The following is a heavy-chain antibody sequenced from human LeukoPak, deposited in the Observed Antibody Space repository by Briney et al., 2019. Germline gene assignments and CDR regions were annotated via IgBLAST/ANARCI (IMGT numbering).Heavy chain of an antibody. CDR1: GFTVSSNY. CDR3: ARDFGSHAPMNSGSYYPGYSP. CDR2: IYSGGST. V-gene: IGHV3-66*02. D-gene: IGHD3-10*01. Sequence: GGSLRLSCAASGFTVSSNYMSWVRQAPGKGLEWVSVIYSGGSTYYADSVKGRFTISRDNSKNTLYLQMNSLRAEDTAVYYCARDFGSHAPMNSGSYYPGYSPWGQGTLVTVSS. J-gene: IGHJ5*02.